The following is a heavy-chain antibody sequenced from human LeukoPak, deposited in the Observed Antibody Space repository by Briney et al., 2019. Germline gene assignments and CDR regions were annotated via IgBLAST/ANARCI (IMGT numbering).Heavy chain of an antibody. CDR3: ARHSWIQLFSLYPNWFDP. V-gene: IGHV3-48*04. D-gene: IGHD5-18*01. CDR2: ISGSNSGTDSSI. CDR1: GFTFSSYS. Sequence: GGSLRLSCASSGFTFSSYSMSWVRQAPGKGLEWISYISGSNSGTDSSIYYADSVKGRFTISRDNAKNSLYLQMNSLRAEDTAVYYCARHSWIQLFSLYPNWFDPWGQGTLVTVSS. J-gene: IGHJ5*02.